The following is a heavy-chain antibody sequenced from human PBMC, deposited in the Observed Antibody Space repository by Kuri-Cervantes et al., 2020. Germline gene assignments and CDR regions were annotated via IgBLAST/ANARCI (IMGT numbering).Heavy chain of an antibody. CDR1: GLTFAEYA. J-gene: IGHJ4*02. V-gene: IGHV3-9*01. D-gene: IGHD2-15*01. CDR3: ARGGVVAATKGNLDY. Sequence: GGSLRLSCAASGLTFAEYAMHWVRQAPGKGLEWVSGITWNSGTLVYADSVKGRFTISRDNAKNSLYLQMNSPRAEDTAVYYCARGGVVAATKGNLDYWGQGTLVTVSS. CDR2: ITWNSGTL.